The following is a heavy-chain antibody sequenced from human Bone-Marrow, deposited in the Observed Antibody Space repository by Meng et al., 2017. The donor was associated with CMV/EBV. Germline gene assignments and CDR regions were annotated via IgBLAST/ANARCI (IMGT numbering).Heavy chain of an antibody. Sequence: SVKVSCKASGGTFSSYTISWVRQAPGQGLEWMGRIIPILGIANYAQKFQGRVTITTDESTSTVYMELSSLRSEDTAVYYCARVGSGWYYFGIPYYYYGMDVWGQGTTVTVSS. CDR3: ARVGSGWYYFGIPYYYYGMDV. D-gene: IGHD6-19*01. CDR2: IIPILGIA. J-gene: IGHJ6*02. CDR1: GGTFSSYT. V-gene: IGHV1-69*16.